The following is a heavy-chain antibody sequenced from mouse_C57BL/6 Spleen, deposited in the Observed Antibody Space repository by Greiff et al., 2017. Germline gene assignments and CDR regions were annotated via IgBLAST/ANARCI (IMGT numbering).Heavy chain of an antibody. Sequence: VQLQQPGAELVKPGASVKLSCKASGYTFTSYWMHWVKQRPGQGLEWIGMIHPNSGSTNDNEKFKSKATLTVDKSSSTAYMQLSSLTSEDSAVYYCARFRWSSYYFDYWGQGTTLTVSS. CDR2: IHPNSGST. CDR3: ARFRWSSYYFDY. J-gene: IGHJ2*01. V-gene: IGHV1-64*01. CDR1: GYTFTSYW. D-gene: IGHD2-3*01.